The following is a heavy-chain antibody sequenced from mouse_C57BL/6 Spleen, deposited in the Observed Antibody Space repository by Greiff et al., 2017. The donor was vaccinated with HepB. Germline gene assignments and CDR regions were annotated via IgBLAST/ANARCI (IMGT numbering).Heavy chain of an antibody. J-gene: IGHJ3*01. Sequence: QVHVKQPGAELVKPGASVKLSCKASGYTFTSYWMHWVKQRPGRGLEWIGRIDPNSGGTKYNEKFKSKATLTVDKPSSTAYMQLSSLTSEDSAVYYCARSSYYDYDEGAYWGQGTLVTVSA. CDR2: IDPNSGGT. CDR3: ARSSYYDYDEGAY. D-gene: IGHD2-4*01. V-gene: IGHV1-72*01. CDR1: GYTFTSYW.